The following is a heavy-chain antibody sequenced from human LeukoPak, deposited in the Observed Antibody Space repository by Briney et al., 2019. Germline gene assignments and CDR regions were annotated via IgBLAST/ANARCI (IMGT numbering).Heavy chain of an antibody. Sequence: GRSLRLSCAASGFTFDDYAMHWVRQAPGKGLEWVSGISWNSGSIGYADSVKGRFTISRDNAKNSLYLQMNSLRAEDTALYYCAKDVWNYGRAFDIWGQGTMVTVSS. CDR2: ISWNSGSI. V-gene: IGHV3-9*01. CDR1: GFTFDDYA. CDR3: AKDVWNYGRAFDI. J-gene: IGHJ3*02. D-gene: IGHD1-7*01.